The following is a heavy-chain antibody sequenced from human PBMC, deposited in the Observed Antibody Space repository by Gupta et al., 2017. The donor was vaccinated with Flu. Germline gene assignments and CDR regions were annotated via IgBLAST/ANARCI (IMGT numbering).Heavy chain of an antibody. Sequence: QVQLQESGPGLVKPSQTLSLTCTVSGHSLNSGGYFWSWIRQLPGKGLEWIGYVYLNGDTYYNPSLQSRVSISVDRSKNQFSLEVGSVTAADTAVYFCARRGAYFFDYWGQGTLVTVSS. CDR2: VYLNGDT. V-gene: IGHV4-31*03. D-gene: IGHD3-16*01. CDR3: ARRGAYFFDY. J-gene: IGHJ4*02. CDR1: GHSLNSGGYF.